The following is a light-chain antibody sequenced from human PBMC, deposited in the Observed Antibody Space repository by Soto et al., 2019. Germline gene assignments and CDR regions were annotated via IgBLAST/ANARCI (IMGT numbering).Light chain of an antibody. CDR2: DVS. V-gene: IGKV3-20*01. Sequence: EIVLTQSPGTLSLSPGARATLSCRSSPSVSSNYLAWYQQKPGQAPRLLIYDVSSRATGIPDRFSGSGSGTYFTLTISRLEPVDFAVYYSQQYGISPTFGQGTKVEIK. CDR1: PSVSSNY. CDR3: QQYGISPT. J-gene: IGKJ1*01.